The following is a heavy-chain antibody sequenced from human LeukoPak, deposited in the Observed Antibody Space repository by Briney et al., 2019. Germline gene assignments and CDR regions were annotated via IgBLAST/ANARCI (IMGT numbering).Heavy chain of an antibody. J-gene: IGHJ4*02. D-gene: IGHD3-16*01. V-gene: IGHV4-30-4*01. CDR2: IYYSGST. CDR3: ARWGEYSNYFDY. CDR1: GGSISSGDYY. Sequence: SETLSLTCTVSGGSISSGDYYWSWIRQPPGKGLEWIGYIYYSGSTYYNPSLKSRVTMSVDTSKNQFSLKLSSVTAADTAVYYCARWGEYSNYFDYWGQGTLVTVSS.